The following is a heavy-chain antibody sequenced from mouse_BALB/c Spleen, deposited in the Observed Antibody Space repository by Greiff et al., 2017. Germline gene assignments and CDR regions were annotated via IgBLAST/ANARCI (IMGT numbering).Heavy chain of an antibody. CDR1: GFTFSSYT. CDR3: TTISRGFAY. Sequence: EVQVVESGGGLVKPGGSLKLSCAASGFTFSSYTMSWVRQTPEKRLEWVATISSGGSYTYYPDSVKGRFTISRDNAKNTLYLQMSSLKSEDTAMYYCTTISRGFAYWGQGTLVTVSA. CDR2: ISSGGSYT. J-gene: IGHJ3*01. V-gene: IGHV5-6-4*01.